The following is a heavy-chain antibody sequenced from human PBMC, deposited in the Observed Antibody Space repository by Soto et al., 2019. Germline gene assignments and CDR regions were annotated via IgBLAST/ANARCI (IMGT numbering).Heavy chain of an antibody. CDR2: IYPRDSDT. V-gene: IGHV5-51*01. CDR1: GYMFSNYW. Sequence: GESLKISCKVSGYMFSNYWIGWVRQMSGKGLEWMGIIYPRDSDTRYSPAFQDQVTISADTSSNTAYLQWSRLKASDTAIYYCARRGFAHGMEVWGQGTTVTVSS. CDR3: ARRGFAHGMEV. J-gene: IGHJ6*02. D-gene: IGHD3-10*01.